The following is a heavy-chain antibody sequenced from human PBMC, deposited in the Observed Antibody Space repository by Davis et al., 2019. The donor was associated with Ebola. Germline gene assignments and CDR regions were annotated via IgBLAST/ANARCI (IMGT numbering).Heavy chain of an antibody. CDR3: ARKDIEVVPAARIGVTNWFDP. Sequence: GGSLRLSCAASGFTFSSYGMHWVRQAPGKGLEWVSYISSSSSYTNYADSVKGRFTISRDNAKNSLYLQMNSLRAEDTAVYYCARKDIEVVPAARIGVTNWFDPWGQGTLVTVSS. V-gene: IGHV3-21*05. CDR2: ISSSSSYT. D-gene: IGHD2-2*01. CDR1: GFTFSSYG. J-gene: IGHJ5*02.